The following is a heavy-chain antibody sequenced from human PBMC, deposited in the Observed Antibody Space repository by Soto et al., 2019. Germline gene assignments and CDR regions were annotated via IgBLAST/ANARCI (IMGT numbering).Heavy chain of an antibody. CDR3: ARGRPLSYGYRTARYYFDY. Sequence: PSETLSLTCAVYGGSFSGYYWSWIRQPPGKGLEWIGEINHSGSTNYNPSLKSRVTISVDTSKNQFSLKLSSVTAADTAVYYCARGRPLSYGYRTARYYFDYWGQGTLVTVSS. CDR1: GGSFSGYY. D-gene: IGHD5-18*01. J-gene: IGHJ4*02. V-gene: IGHV4-34*01. CDR2: INHSGST.